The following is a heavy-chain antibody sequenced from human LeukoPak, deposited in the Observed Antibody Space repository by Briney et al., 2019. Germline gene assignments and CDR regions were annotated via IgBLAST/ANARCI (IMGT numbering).Heavy chain of an antibody. CDR3: ARPIFAPTYYYDSSGHLDAFDI. CDR2: ISAYNGNT. V-gene: IGHV1-18*01. J-gene: IGHJ3*02. CDR1: GYTFTSYG. Sequence: ASVKVSCKASGYTFTSYGISWVRQAPGQGLERMGWISAYNGNTNYAQKLQGRVTMTTDTSTSTAYMELRSLRSDDTAVYYCARPIFAPTYYYDSSGHLDAFDIWGQGTMVTVSS. D-gene: IGHD3-22*01.